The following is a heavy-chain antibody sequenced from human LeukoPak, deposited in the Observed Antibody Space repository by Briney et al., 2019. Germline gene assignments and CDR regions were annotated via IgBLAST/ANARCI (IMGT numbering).Heavy chain of an antibody. CDR2: MNPNSGHT. V-gene: IGHV1-8*01. CDR1: GYTFTSYA. J-gene: IGHJ4*02. D-gene: IGHD6-13*01. Sequence: ASVKVSCKASGYTFTSYAMNWVRQAPGQGLEWLGWMNPNSGHTGYAHKFQGRVTFTRNTSISTAYMELSSLTSEDSAVYYCARGLHYRSSWYLVDYWGQGTLVTVSS. CDR3: ARGLHYRSSWYLVDY.